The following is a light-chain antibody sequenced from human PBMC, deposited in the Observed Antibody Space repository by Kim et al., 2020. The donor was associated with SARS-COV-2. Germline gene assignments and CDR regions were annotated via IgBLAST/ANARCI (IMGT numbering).Light chain of an antibody. CDR3: QQYNSYSMYT. CDR2: DAS. J-gene: IGKJ2*01. V-gene: IGKV1-5*01. CDR1: QSISSW. Sequence: ASVGDRVTITCRASQSISSWLAWYQQKPGKAPKFLIYDASSLESGVPSRCSGSGSGTEFTLTISSLQPDDFATYYCQQYNSYSMYTFGQGTKLEI.